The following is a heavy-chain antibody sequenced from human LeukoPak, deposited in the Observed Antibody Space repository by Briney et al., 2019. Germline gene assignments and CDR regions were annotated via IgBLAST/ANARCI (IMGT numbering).Heavy chain of an antibody. D-gene: IGHD6-19*01. CDR2: ISGGGDKT. CDR1: GFTFTTYA. V-gene: IGHV3-23*01. Sequence: HTGGSLRLSCAVSGFTFTTYAINWVRQAPGKGLEWVSGISGGGDKTYYADSVNGRFTISRDNSKNTVSLQMSSLRAEDTALYYCAKDLALAGTGGGFDVWGQGTRVAVSS. J-gene: IGHJ3*01. CDR3: AKDLALAGTGGGFDV.